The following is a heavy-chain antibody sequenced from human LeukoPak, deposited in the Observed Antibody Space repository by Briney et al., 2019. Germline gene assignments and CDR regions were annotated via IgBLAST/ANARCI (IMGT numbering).Heavy chain of an antibody. CDR3: ATDRGCYYGTEL. J-gene: IGHJ6*01. CDR1: GYTLRVLA. CDR2: FDPEDGET. Sequence: ASVKVPCNVSGYTLRVLAMQCGPQAPGKGLEWMGGFDPEDGETIYAQKFQGRVTMTEDTSTDTAYMELSSLRSEDTAVYYCATDRGCYYGTELGAQHPTVTVSS. V-gene: IGHV1-24*01.